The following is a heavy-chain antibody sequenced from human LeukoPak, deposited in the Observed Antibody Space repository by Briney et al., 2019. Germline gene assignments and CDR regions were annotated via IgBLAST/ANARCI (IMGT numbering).Heavy chain of an antibody. J-gene: IGHJ6*02. D-gene: IGHD6-19*01. V-gene: IGHV1-8*01. Sequence: ASVKVSCKASGYTFTSYDINWVRQATGQGLEWMGWMNPNSGNTGYAQKFQGRVTMTRNTSISTAYMELSSLRSEDTAVYYCARGLSSGWYRLYYIGMDVWGQGTTVTVSS. CDR2: MNPNSGNT. CDR3: ARGLSSGWYRLYYIGMDV. CDR1: GYTFTSYD.